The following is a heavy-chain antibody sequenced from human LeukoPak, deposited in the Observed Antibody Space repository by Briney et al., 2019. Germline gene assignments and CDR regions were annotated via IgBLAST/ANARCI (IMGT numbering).Heavy chain of an antibody. CDR3: AKYLSRAFDS. CDR2: INQEASRT. V-gene: IGHV3-7*01. D-gene: IGHD2/OR15-2a*01. CDR1: GFTFRSYW. Sequence: GGSLRLSCAASGFTFRSYWMSWVRQAPGKGLEWLGHINQEASRTDHADSVKGRFTISRDNARNLLYLHMSSQRAEDTAVYYCAKYLSRAFDSWGQGILVSVSS. J-gene: IGHJ4*02.